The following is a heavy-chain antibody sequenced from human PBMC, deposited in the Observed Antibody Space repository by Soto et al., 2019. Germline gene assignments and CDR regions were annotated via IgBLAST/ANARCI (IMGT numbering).Heavy chain of an antibody. J-gene: IGHJ4*02. CDR3: AREPSI. V-gene: IGHV4-31*03. CDR2: IYYSGGT. Sequence: QVQLQESGPGLVKPSQTLSLTCTVSGGSISSRGYYWNWIRHHPGKGLEWIGYIYYSGGTCYTPSLASRVTISVDTSKNQFSLELSSVTAADTAVYYCAREPSICGQGTLVTVSS. CDR1: GGSISSRGYY.